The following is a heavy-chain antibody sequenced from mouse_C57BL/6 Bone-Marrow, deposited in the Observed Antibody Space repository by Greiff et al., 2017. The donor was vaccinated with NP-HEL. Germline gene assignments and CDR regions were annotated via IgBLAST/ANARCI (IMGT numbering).Heavy chain of an antibody. V-gene: IGHV1-9*01. CDR3: ARQGQLRLRGGFDY. Sequence: QVQLQQSGAELMKPGASVKLSCKATGYTFTGYWIEWVKQRPGHGLEWIGEILPGSGSTNYNEKFKGKATLTADTSSNTAYMQLSSLTTEDSAIDYCARQGQLRLRGGFDYWGQGTTLTVSS. CDR1: GYTFTGYW. D-gene: IGHD3-2*02. J-gene: IGHJ2*01. CDR2: ILPGSGST.